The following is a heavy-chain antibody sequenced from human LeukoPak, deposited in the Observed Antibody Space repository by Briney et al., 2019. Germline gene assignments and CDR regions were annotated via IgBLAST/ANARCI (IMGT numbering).Heavy chain of an antibody. CDR3: ARRAYYYDSSGYSGSGYYGMDA. D-gene: IGHD3-22*01. J-gene: IGHJ6*02. V-gene: IGHV4-59*01. CDR2: IYYSGST. Sequence: SSETLSLTCTVSGGSISSYYWSWIRQPPGKGLEWIGYIYYSGSTNYNPSLKSRVTISVDTSKNQFSLKLSSVTAADTAVYYCARRAYYYDSSGYSGSGYYGMDAWGQGTTVTVSS. CDR1: GGSISSYY.